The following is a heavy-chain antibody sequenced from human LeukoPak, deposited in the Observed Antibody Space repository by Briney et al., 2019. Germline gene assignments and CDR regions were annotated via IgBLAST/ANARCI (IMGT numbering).Heavy chain of an antibody. V-gene: IGHV3-74*01. D-gene: IGHD1-1*01. CDR3: AKEDTTTTVYFDY. CDR1: GFTFSSHL. J-gene: IGHJ4*02. CDR2: ISSDGTYT. Sequence: GGSLRLSCAASGFTFSSHLMHWVRQAPGKGLVWVSRISSDGTYTNYADSVRGRFTISRDHARNTLYLQMSSLSADDTAVYYCAKEDTTTTVYFDYWGQGSLVTVS.